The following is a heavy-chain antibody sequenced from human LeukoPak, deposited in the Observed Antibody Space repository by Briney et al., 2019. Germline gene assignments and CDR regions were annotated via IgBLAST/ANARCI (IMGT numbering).Heavy chain of an antibody. J-gene: IGHJ4*02. Sequence: GGSLRLSCAASGFTFSNYAMTWVRQAPGKGLEWVSVIYSGGSTYYADSVRGRFTISRDNSKNTLYLQMNSLRAEDTAVYYCARGEDLPGIAAAGHFDYWGQGTLVTVSS. CDR2: IYSGGST. CDR3: ARGEDLPGIAAAGHFDY. CDR1: GFTFSNYA. V-gene: IGHV3-53*01. D-gene: IGHD6-13*01.